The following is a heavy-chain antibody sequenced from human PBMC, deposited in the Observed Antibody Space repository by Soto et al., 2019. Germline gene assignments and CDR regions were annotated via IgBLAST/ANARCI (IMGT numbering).Heavy chain of an antibody. V-gene: IGHV1-3*01. Sequence: ASLKFSCPASGYTFTSSAMHWVRQDPGQRLEWMGWINAGNGNTKYSQKFQGRVTITRDTSASTAYMELSSLRSEDTAVYYCARVRSGDRYYDGMDVWGQGTTVTV. D-gene: IGHD2-21*02. CDR2: INAGNGNT. CDR1: GYTFTSSA. CDR3: ARVRSGDRYYDGMDV. J-gene: IGHJ6*02.